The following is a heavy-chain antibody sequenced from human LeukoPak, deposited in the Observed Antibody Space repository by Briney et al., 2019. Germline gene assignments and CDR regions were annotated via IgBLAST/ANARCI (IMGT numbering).Heavy chain of an antibody. Sequence: GGSLRLSCAASGFTFNGYNMNWVRQAPGKGLEWVSYISSSSSIIYYADSVKGRFTISRDNAKNSLYLQMNSLRAEDTALCYCARVVPAVLFDYWGQGTLVTVSS. CDR1: GFTFNGYN. V-gene: IGHV3-48*04. D-gene: IGHD2/OR15-2a*01. CDR2: ISSSSSII. J-gene: IGHJ4*02. CDR3: ARVVPAVLFDY.